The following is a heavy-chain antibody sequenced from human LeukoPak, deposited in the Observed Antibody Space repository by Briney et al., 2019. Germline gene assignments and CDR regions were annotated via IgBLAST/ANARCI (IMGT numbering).Heavy chain of an antibody. CDR3: ARGVPSGSYYRGAYYYYYGMDV. CDR1: GVSISSYY. CDR2: IYYSGST. V-gene: IGHV4-59*12. D-gene: IGHD1-26*01. Sequence: SETLSLTCTVSGVSISSYYWSWIRQPPGKGLEWIGYIYYSGSTNYNPSLKSRVTISIDTSKNQFSLKLSSVTAADTAVYYCARGVPSGSYYRGAYYYYYGMDVWGQGTTVTVSS. J-gene: IGHJ6*02.